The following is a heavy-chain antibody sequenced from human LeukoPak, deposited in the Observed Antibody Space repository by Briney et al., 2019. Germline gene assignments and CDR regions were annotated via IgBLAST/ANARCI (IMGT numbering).Heavy chain of an antibody. CDR2: IYYSGST. CDR1: GGSISSYY. Sequence: MTSETLSLTCTVSGGSISSYYWSWIRQPPGKGLEWIGYIYYSGSTNYNPSLKSRVTISVDTSKNQFSLKLSSVAAADTAVYYCARVEYTSMVRGVISQYYFDYWGQGTLVTVSS. V-gene: IGHV4-59*08. D-gene: IGHD3-10*01. J-gene: IGHJ4*02. CDR3: ARVEYTSMVRGVISQYYFDY.